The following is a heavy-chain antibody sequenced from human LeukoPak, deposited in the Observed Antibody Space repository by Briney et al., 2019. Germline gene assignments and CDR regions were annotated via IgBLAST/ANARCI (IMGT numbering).Heavy chain of an antibody. J-gene: IGHJ4*02. Sequence: GGSLRLSCAASGFTVSSNYMSWVRQAPGKGLEWVSVIYSGGNTYYADSVKGRFTISRDNSKNTLYLQMYSLRAEDTAVYYCTNEIRPNDYWGQGTLVTVSS. CDR2: IYSGGNT. D-gene: IGHD4-17*01. CDR1: GFTVSSNY. V-gene: IGHV3-53*01. CDR3: TNEIRPNDY.